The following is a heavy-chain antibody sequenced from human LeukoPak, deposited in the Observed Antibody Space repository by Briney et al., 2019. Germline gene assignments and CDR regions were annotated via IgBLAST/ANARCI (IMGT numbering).Heavy chain of an antibody. V-gene: IGHV4-34*01. CDR1: GGSFSGYY. CDR3: ARGNEARRLSGSGHPNYYYYGMDV. CDR2: INHSGST. Sequence: SETLSLTCAVYGGSFSGYYWSWLRQPPGKGLEWIGEINHSGSTNYNPSLKSRVTISVDTSKNQFSLKLSSVTAADTAVYYCARGNEARRLSGSGHPNYYYYGMDVWGQGTTVTVSS. J-gene: IGHJ6*02. D-gene: IGHD3-10*01.